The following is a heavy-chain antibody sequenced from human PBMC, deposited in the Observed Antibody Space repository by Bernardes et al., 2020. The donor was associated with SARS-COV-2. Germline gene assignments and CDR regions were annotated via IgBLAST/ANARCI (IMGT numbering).Heavy chain of an antibody. D-gene: IGHD3-22*01. V-gene: IGHV4-59*01. J-gene: IGHJ5*02. CDR3: ARNMPSGFNNWFDP. Sequence: SETLSLTCSVSGDSISNYYWSWIRQTPGKSLEWIAFVYYGGTTSYNPSLKSRVTISMDTSKSQVSLKLNSVTAADTAVYYCARNMPSGFNNWFDPWGQGTLVTVSS. CDR2: VYYGGTT. CDR1: GDSISNYY.